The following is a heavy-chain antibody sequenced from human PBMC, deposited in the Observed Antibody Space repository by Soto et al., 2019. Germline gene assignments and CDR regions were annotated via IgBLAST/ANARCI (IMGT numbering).Heavy chain of an antibody. CDR1: GFTFSSYA. Sequence: GGSLRLSCAASGFTFSSYAMHWVRQAPGKGLEWVAVISYDGSNKYYADSVKGRFTISRDNSKNTLYLQMNSLRAEDTAVYYCARDPPYGDYVPLYYYGMDVWGQGTTVTVSS. J-gene: IGHJ6*02. CDR3: ARDPPYGDYVPLYYYGMDV. CDR2: ISYDGSNK. V-gene: IGHV3-30-3*01. D-gene: IGHD4-17*01.